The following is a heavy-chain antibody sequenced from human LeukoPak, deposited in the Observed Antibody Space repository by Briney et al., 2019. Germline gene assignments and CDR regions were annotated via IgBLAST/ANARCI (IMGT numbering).Heavy chain of an antibody. Sequence: QPGGFLRLSCAASGFTVGSNFMYWVRRAPGKGLEWVSVIYSGGSTYCADSVKGRFTISRDNSKNTLYLQMNSLRAEDTAVYYCARLPRVWSLGATDDYWGQGTLVTVSS. CDR1: GFTVGSNF. CDR3: ARLPRVWSLGATDDY. D-gene: IGHD1-26*01. J-gene: IGHJ4*02. V-gene: IGHV3-66*04. CDR2: IYSGGST.